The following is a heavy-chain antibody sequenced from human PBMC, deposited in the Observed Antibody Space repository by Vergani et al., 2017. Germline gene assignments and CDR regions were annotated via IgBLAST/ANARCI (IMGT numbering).Heavy chain of an antibody. CDR2: ISWNSGSI. CDR3: ANGRGKSLRFLEWRY. D-gene: IGHD3-3*01. Sequence: EVQLVESGGGVVQPGRSLRLSCAASGFTFDDYAMHWVRQAPGKGLEWVSGISWNSGSIGYADSVKGRFTITRDNAKNSLYLQMNRLRAEDTACYYCANGRGKSLRFLEWRYWGQGTLVTVSS. CDR1: GFTFDDYA. V-gene: IGHV3-9*01. J-gene: IGHJ4*02.